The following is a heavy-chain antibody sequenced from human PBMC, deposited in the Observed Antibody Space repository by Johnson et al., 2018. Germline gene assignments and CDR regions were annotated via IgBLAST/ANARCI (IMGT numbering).Heavy chain of an antibody. Sequence: QVQLVQSGGGVVQPGMSLRLSCAASGFTFSIYDMHWVRQAPGKGLEWVAVILYDGSNKYYADSVKGRFTISRDNSKNALYLQMNSLRAEETAVYYCAGVGDSIRAQFDYWGQGTLVTVSS. CDR2: ILYDGSNK. CDR1: GFTFSIYD. CDR3: AGVGDSIRAQFDY. V-gene: IGHV3-30-3*01. D-gene: IGHD3-22*01. J-gene: IGHJ4*02.